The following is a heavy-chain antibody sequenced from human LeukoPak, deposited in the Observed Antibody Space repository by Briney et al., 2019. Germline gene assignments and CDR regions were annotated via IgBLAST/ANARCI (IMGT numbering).Heavy chain of an antibody. Sequence: SETLSLACTVAGYSISSGYYGACIRQPPGKGLEQIGSIYHSRSTYYNPSLKNRDTISIHTSNNQFSQKLSSVTAAYTAVYASARHDGDSSRFYHYMDVWGKGTTVTIS. CDR1: GYSISSGYY. D-gene: IGHD4-17*01. V-gene: IGHV4-38-2*02. CDR2: IYHSRST. CDR3: ARHDGDSSRFYHYMDV. J-gene: IGHJ6*03.